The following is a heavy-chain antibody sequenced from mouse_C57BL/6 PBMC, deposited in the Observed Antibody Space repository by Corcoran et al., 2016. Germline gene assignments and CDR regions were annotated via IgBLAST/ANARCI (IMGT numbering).Heavy chain of an antibody. CDR1: GYAFSSYW. Sequence: QVQLQQSGAELVKPGASVKISCKASGYAFSSYWMNWVKQRPGKGIEWIGQIYPGDGDTNYNGKFKGKATLTADKSSSTAYMQLSSLTSEDSAVYFCARRYYYGSSYDFDYWGQGTTLTVSS. J-gene: IGHJ2*01. V-gene: IGHV1-80*01. CDR3: ARRYYYGSSYDFDY. D-gene: IGHD1-1*01. CDR2: IYPGDGDT.